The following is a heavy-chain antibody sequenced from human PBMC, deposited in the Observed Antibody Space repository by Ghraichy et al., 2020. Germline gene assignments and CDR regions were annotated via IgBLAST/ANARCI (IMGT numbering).Heavy chain of an antibody. J-gene: IGHJ6*02. Sequence: GKSLNISCKGSGYSFTNYWIGWVRQMPGKGLEWMGIIYPVDSDTRYSPSFQGQVTISADKSTSTAYLQWSSLKASDTAMYYCARRSDHYDSSGYYYYYGMDVWGQGTTVTVSS. CDR2: IYPVDSDT. CDR1: GYSFTNYW. D-gene: IGHD3-22*01. V-gene: IGHV5-51*01. CDR3: ARRSDHYDSSGYYYYYGMDV.